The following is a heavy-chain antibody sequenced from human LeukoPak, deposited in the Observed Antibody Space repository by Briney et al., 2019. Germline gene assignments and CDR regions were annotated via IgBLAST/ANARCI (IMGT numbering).Heavy chain of an antibody. CDR1: AFTFSSYS. CDR2: ISSSGSTI. J-gene: IGHJ4*02. D-gene: IGHD1-26*01. Sequence: GGSLRLSCAASAFTFSSYSMNWIRQAPGKGLEWVSYISSSGSTIYYADSVKGRFTISRDNAKNSLYLQMNSLRAEDTAVYYCARSLAWDPAPFDYWGQGTLVTVSS. CDR3: ARSLAWDPAPFDY. V-gene: IGHV3-48*04.